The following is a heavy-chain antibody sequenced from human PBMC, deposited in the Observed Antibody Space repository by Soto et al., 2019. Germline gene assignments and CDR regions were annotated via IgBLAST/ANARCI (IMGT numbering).Heavy chain of an antibody. J-gene: IGHJ4*02. CDR3: AFVRLVSGSPMFYFDY. Sequence: QVQLVESGGGVVQPGRSLRLSCAASGFSFSAYAIHWVRQAPGKGLEWVGVISYDGNTKYYADSVKGRFTIARDNTNARLYLEMHSLGVGDMGLYYCAFVRLVSGSPMFYFDYWGQGTLVTVSS. V-gene: IGHV3-30-3*01. CDR2: ISYDGNTK. CDR1: GFSFSAYA. D-gene: IGHD1-26*01.